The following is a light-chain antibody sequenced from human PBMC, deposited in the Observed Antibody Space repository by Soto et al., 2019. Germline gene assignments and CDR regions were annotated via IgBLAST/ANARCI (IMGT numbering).Light chain of an antibody. CDR2: GAS. Sequence: IILTQSPGTLSLSPGERVTLSCKASQTINNNYVAWYQQRPGRAPRLLVYGASARATGIPDRFRGSGAGTDFTLTISRMEPECFAVYYCHHHVDLIAFGVGTQV. CDR1: QTINNNY. CDR3: HHHVDLIA. V-gene: IGKV3-20*01. J-gene: IGKJ4*01.